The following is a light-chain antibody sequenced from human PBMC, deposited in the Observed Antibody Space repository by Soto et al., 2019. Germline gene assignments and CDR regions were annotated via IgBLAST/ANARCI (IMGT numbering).Light chain of an antibody. Sequence: DIMMSQSPATLSVSPGERVTLPCRTSHSVNSRVAWYQQKPGQAPRLLLYGASTRATGIPVRFSGSGFGTEFTLTISSLQSEDFAVYYCQHYKNWPLFCQGTRLEIK. CDR1: HSVNSR. CDR3: QHYKNWPL. V-gene: IGKV3-15*01. CDR2: GAS. J-gene: IGKJ5*01.